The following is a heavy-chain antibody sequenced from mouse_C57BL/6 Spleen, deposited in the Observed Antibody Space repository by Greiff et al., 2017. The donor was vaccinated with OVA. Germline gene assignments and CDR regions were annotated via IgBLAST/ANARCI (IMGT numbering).Heavy chain of an antibody. CDR3: ARLAQASYDY. D-gene: IGHD3-2*02. Sequence: EVQLQESGPGLVKPSQSLSLTCSVTGYSITSGYYWNWIRQLPGNKLEWMGYISYDGSNNSNPSLKNRISITRDTSKNQFFLKLNSVATEDTATYYCARLAQASYDYWGQGTSVTVSS. CDR2: ISYDGSN. CDR1: GYSITSGYY. J-gene: IGHJ4*01. V-gene: IGHV3-6*01.